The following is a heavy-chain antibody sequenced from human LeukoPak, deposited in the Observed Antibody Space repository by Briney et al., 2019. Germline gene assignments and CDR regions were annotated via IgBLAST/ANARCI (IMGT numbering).Heavy chain of an antibody. J-gene: IGHJ4*02. D-gene: IGHD4-17*01. V-gene: IGHV3-30*18. Sequence: GGSLRLSCAASGFTFSSYGMHWVRQAPGKGLEWVAVISYDGSNKYYADSVEGRFTISRDNSKNTLYLQMNSLRAEDTAVYYCAKDGNYGDYGKDYWGQGTLVTVSS. CDR2: ISYDGSNK. CDR3: AKDGNYGDYGKDY. CDR1: GFTFSSYG.